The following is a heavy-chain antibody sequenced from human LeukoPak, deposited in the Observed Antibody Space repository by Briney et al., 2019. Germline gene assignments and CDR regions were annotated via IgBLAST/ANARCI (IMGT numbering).Heavy chain of an antibody. J-gene: IGHJ5*02. Sequence: PSETLSLTCAVSGGSVSSFYWNWIRQSPGKGLEWIGSISYTGRTTYNPSLTNRVSISLHTSENQVSLKLTSVAAADTAVYYCAKHTPETPWFDPWGQGTLVTVSS. V-gene: IGHV4-59*08. CDR3: AKHTPETPWFDP. D-gene: IGHD2-15*01. CDR2: ISYTGRT. CDR1: GGSVSSFY.